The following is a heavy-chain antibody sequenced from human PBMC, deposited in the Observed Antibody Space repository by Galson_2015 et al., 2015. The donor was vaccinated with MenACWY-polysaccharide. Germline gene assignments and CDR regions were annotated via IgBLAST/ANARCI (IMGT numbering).Heavy chain of an antibody. CDR2: ISLDGRNT. D-gene: IGHD1-1*01. Sequence: LRLSCAASGFTFTSYTMSWIRQAPGKGPEWVTVISLDGRNTYYADPVKGRFTISRDNSKNTLYLQMHDLRAEDTAVYYCVKAHETSGWNRGPGYWGQGTLATVSS. CDR3: VKAHETSGWNRGPGY. V-gene: IGHV3-23*01. CDR1: GFTFTSYT. J-gene: IGHJ4*02.